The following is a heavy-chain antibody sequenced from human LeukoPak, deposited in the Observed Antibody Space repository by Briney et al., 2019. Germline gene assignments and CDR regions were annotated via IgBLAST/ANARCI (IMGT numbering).Heavy chain of an antibody. J-gene: IGHJ4*02. V-gene: IGHV3-7*01. CDR1: GFSFSNHY. CDR2: INEDGSNK. D-gene: IGHD6-19*01. CDR3: TRVIVAVPGYFDYFDF. Sequence: PGGSLRLSCAASGFSFSNHYMRWTRQAPGKGLEWVANINEDGSNKWHLGSVKGRFTVSRDNARNALYLQMNSLRVEDTAVYYCTRVIVAVPGYFDYFDFWGQGALVTVSS.